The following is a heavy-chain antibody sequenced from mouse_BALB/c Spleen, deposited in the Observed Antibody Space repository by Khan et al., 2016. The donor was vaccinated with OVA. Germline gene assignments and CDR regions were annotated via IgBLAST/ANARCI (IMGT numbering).Heavy chain of an antibody. V-gene: IGHV3-2*02. J-gene: IGHJ4*01. D-gene: IGHD2-3*01. CDR1: GYSITSDYA. Sequence: EVKLEESGPGLVKPSQSLSLTCTVTGYSITSDYAWNWIRQFPGNKLEWMGYISYSGSTNYNPALKSRISITRDPSKNQFFLQLNSVTTEDTATYYCARDGSRYNYAMDYWGQGTSVTVSS. CDR3: ARDGSRYNYAMDY. CDR2: ISYSGST.